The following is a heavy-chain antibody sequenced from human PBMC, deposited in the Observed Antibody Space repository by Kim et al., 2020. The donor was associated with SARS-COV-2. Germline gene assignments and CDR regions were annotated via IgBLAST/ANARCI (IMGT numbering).Heavy chain of an antibody. CDR3: ARGRLRFLEWLSPGRYFDY. V-gene: IGHV4-34*01. Sequence: SETLSLTCAVYGGSFSGYYWSWIRQPPGKGLEWIGEINHSGSTNYNPSLKSRVTISVDTSKNQFSLKLSSVTAADTAVYYCARGRLRFLEWLSPGRYFDYWGQGNLVTVSS. J-gene: IGHJ4*02. CDR1: GGSFSGYY. D-gene: IGHD3-3*01. CDR2: INHSGST.